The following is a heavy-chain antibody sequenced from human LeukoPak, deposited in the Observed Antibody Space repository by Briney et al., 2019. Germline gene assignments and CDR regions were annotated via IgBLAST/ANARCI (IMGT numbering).Heavy chain of an antibody. CDR2: SYYSGST. D-gene: IGHD1-1*01. J-gene: IGHJ6*02. Sequence: SETLSLTCTDSGGSISTYYWSWIRQPPGKGLEWIGYSYYSGSTYCNPSLKTRVTISVDTSKSHFSLKLSSVTAADTAVYYCASRSQLERRAEWYYGMDVWGPGTTVTVSS. V-gene: IGHV4-59*08. CDR1: GGSISTYY. CDR3: ASRSQLERRAEWYYGMDV.